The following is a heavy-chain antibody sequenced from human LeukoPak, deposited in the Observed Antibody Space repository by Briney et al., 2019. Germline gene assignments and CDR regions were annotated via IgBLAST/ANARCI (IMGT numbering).Heavy chain of an antibody. CDR1: GGSISSSSYY. CDR2: IYYSGST. CDR3: ARHWSVDIVVVPAAIFY. D-gene: IGHD2-2*02. V-gene: IGHV4-39*01. Sequence: PSETLSLTCTVSGGSISSSSYYWGWIRQPPGKGLEWIGSIYYSGSTYYNPSLKSRVTISVDTSKNQFSLKLSSVTAADTAVYYCARHWSVDIVVVPAAIFYWGQGTLVTVSS. J-gene: IGHJ4*02.